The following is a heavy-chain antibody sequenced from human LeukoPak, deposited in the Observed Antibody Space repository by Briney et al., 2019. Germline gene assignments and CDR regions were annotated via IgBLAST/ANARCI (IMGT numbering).Heavy chain of an antibody. Sequence: GGSLRLSCAASGLTFSSYGMHWVRQAPGKGLEWVAFIRYDGSNKYYADSVKGRFTISRDNSKNTLYLQMNSLRAEDTAVYYCAKVGGYSSSWYGTAIWGQGTMVTVSS. CDR2: IRYDGSNK. J-gene: IGHJ3*02. CDR1: GLTFSSYG. D-gene: IGHD6-13*01. CDR3: AKVGGYSSSWYGTAI. V-gene: IGHV3-30*02.